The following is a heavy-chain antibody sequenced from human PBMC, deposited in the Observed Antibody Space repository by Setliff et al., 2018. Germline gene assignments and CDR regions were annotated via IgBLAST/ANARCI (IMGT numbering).Heavy chain of an antibody. CDR2: INPSGGTA. Sequence: ASVKVSCKASGYTFTSYYMHWVRQAPGQGLEWMGIINPSGGTANYAQKFQGRVTITADESTSTAYMELSSLRSEDTAVYYCARGGATVFLAFDIWGQGTMVTVSS. D-gene: IGHD3-3*01. J-gene: IGHJ3*02. CDR3: ARGGATVFLAFDI. V-gene: IGHV1-46*01. CDR1: GYTFTSYY.